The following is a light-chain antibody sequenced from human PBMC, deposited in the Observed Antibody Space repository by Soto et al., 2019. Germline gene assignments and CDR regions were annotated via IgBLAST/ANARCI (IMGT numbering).Light chain of an antibody. V-gene: IGLV4-69*01. CDR2: LNSDGSH. CDR3: QNWGTGMGV. CDR1: SGHSSYA. Sequence: QLVLTQSPSASASLGASVKLTCTLSSGHSSYAIAWHQQQPEKGTRYLMKLNSDGSHSKGDGIPDRFSGSSSGAERDLTISSLQSEDEADYYCQNWGTGMGVFGGGTKLTVL. J-gene: IGLJ2*01.